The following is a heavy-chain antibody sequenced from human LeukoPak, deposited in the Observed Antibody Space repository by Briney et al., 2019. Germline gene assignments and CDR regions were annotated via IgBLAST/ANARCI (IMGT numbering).Heavy chain of an antibody. Sequence: GGSLRLSCAASGFSFENYNMNWVRQAPGKGLEWVAYINVITGYIYYADSLKGRFTISRDNAKKSLFLEMNSLRVEDTAVYYCARDRSGSSSVDDAFDIWGQDGHRLL. CDR2: INVITGYI. V-gene: IGHV3-21*01. J-gene: IGHJ3*02. D-gene: IGHD1-26*01. CDR1: GFSFENYN. CDR3: ARDRSGSSSVDDAFDI.